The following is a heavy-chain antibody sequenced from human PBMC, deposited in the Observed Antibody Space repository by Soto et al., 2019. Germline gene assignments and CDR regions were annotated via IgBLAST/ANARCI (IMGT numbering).Heavy chain of an antibody. V-gene: IGHV4-30-4*01. CDR3: AREKGYTSGPKNFDY. D-gene: IGHD5-12*01. Sequence: SETLSLTCTVSGASISSGDYFWSWFRQSPGKGLEWIGYIYDSGSSYYNPSLKSRVTMSVDTAKNQFSLKLRSVTAADTAVYYCAREKGYTSGPKNFDYWGPGTLLTVSS. CDR2: IYDSGSS. CDR1: GASISSGDYF. J-gene: IGHJ4*02.